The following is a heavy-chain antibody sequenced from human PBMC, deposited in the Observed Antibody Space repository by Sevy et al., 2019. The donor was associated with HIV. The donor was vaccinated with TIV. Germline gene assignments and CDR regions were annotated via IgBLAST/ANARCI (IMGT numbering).Heavy chain of an antibody. CDR2: IYYNVHI. J-gene: IGHJ4*02. Sequence: SETLSLTCTVSGGSITSLYWNWILQPPGKGLEWIANIYYNVHINYNPSLTSRVTLSLDTSKNQFSLRLSSVTAADTAMYYCAGENAWGRGYSWGQGTLVTVSS. CDR3: AGENAWGRGYS. D-gene: IGHD1-26*01. CDR1: GGSITSLY. V-gene: IGHV4-59*08.